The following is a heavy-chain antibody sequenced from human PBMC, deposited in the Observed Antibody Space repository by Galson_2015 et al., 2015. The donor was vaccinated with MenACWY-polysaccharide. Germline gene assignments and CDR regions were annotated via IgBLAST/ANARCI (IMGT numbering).Heavy chain of an antibody. J-gene: IGHJ4*02. CDR2: ISSSSTI. CDR1: GFSFSTYR. D-gene: IGHD3-22*01. V-gene: IGHV3-48*02. CDR3: ATGPSGYYRFDS. Sequence: FLRLSCAASGFSFSTYRMNWVRQVPGKGLEWASYISSSSTIYYADSVKGRFTISRDNAKNSLYLQMNSLRDEDTAVYYCATGPSGYYRFDSWGQGTLVTVSS.